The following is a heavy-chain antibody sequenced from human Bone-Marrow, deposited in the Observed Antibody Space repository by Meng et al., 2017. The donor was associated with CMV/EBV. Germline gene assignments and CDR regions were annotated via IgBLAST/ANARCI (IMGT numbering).Heavy chain of an antibody. V-gene: IGHV1-69*02. D-gene: IGHD1-26*01. CDR2: IIPILGIA. J-gene: IGHJ4*02. Sequence: SVKVSCKASGGTFSSYTISWVRQAPGQGREWMGRIIPILGIANYAQKFQGRVTITADKATSKAYMELSSLRAEDTAVYYCASLGLEVGGTDYLDYWGQGTPVTGYS. CDR3: ASLGLEVGGTDYLDY. CDR1: GGTFSSYT.